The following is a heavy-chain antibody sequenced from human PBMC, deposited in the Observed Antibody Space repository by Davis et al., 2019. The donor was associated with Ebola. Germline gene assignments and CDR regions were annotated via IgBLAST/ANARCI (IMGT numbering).Heavy chain of an antibody. CDR1: GFTFSSYS. V-gene: IGHV3-7*01. J-gene: IGHJ4*02. D-gene: IGHD3-3*01. Sequence: GESLKISCAASGFTFSSYSMNWVRQAPGKGLEWVANIKQDGSEKYYVDSVKGRFTISRDNAKKSLYLQMNSLRAEDTAVYYCARVGGGYYDFWSGYYTGAFDYWGQGTLVTVSS. CDR2: IKQDGSEK. CDR3: ARVGGGYYDFWSGYYTGAFDY.